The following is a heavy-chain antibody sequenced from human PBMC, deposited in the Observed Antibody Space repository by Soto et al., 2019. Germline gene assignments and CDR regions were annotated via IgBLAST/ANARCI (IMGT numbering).Heavy chain of an antibody. Sequence: GGSLRLSCAASGFTFSDYYMSWIRQAPGKGLEWVSYISSSGSTIYYADSVKGRFTISRGNAKNSLYLQMNSLRAEDTAVYYCARSSVLRFLEWLLRDFDYWGQGTLVTVSS. CDR1: GFTFSDYY. CDR2: ISSSGSTI. J-gene: IGHJ4*02. V-gene: IGHV3-11*01. CDR3: ARSSVLRFLEWLLRDFDY. D-gene: IGHD3-3*01.